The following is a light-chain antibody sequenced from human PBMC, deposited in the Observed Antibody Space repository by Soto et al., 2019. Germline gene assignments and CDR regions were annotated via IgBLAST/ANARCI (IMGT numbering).Light chain of an antibody. CDR2: DVT. CDR1: SSDVGSYNY. V-gene: IGLV2-14*03. Sequence: QSALTQPPSVSGSPGQSITVSCTGSSSDVGSYNYVSWYQQHPGKGPKLMIYDVTNRPSGVSDRFSGSKSGNTASLTISGLQDEDDADYYCSSYTSSGSFLFGGGTKATVL. J-gene: IGLJ2*01. CDR3: SSYTSSGSFL.